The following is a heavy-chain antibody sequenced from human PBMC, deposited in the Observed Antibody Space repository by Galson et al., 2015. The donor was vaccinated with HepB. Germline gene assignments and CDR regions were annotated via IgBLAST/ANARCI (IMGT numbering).Heavy chain of an antibody. J-gene: IGHJ4*02. V-gene: IGHV3-7*04. CDR3: ARGLSFFDY. CDR1: GFTFSSYW. Sequence: SLRLSCAASGFTFSSYWMSWVRQAPGKGLEWVANINQDGSEKYFVDSVKGRFTISRDNAKNSMYVQMNSLRAEDTAIYYCARGLSFFDYWGQGTLVTVSS. CDR2: INQDGSEK.